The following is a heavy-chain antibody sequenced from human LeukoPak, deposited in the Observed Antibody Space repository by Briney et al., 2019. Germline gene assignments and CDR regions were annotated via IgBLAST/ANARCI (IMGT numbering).Heavy chain of an antibody. V-gene: IGHV4-39*01. CDR3: ASLSKYYYESRGFFDY. CDR1: GGSISSSSYY. J-gene: IGHJ4*02. D-gene: IGHD3-22*01. CDR2: FSYSGST. Sequence: SETLSLTCSVSGGSISSSSYYWGWIRQPPGKGLGYIGSFSYSGSTYYNPSLKSRVTISVDTSKNQFSLKMSSVTAADTAVYYCASLSKYYYESRGFFDYWGQGTLVTVSS.